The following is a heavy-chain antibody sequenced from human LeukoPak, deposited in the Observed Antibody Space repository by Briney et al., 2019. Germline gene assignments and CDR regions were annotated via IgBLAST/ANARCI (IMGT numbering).Heavy chain of an antibody. V-gene: IGHV2-5*02. CDR2: SYWDDDK. Sequence: SGPTLVNPTQTLTLTCTFSGFSLSTSGVGGGWIRQPPVKALEWLALSYWDDDKRYTPSLKSRLTITKDTTNNQVVLTMTNMDLVDTATYYCAHRTQAAFDYWGQGTLVTVSS. CDR1: GFSLSTSGVG. CDR3: AHRTQAAFDY. D-gene: IGHD6-13*01. J-gene: IGHJ4*02.